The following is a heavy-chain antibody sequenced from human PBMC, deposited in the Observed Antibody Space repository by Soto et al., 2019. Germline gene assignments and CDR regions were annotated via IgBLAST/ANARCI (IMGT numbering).Heavy chain of an antibody. D-gene: IGHD3-3*01. J-gene: IGHJ6*02. V-gene: IGHV3-7*03. CDR3: ARDSYYDFWSGYYMYYSGMDV. CDR2: IKQDGSEK. Sequence: GGSLRLSCAASGFTFSSYWMSWVRQAPGKGLEWVANIKQDGSEKYYVDSVKGRFTISRDNAKNSLYLQMNSLRAEDTAVYYCARDSYYDFWSGYYMYYSGMDVWGQGTTVTVSS. CDR1: GFTFSSYW.